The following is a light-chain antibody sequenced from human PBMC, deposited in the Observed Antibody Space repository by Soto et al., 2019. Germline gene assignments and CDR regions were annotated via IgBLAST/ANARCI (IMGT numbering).Light chain of an antibody. V-gene: IGKV3-20*01. CDR3: QQFSYSPWT. J-gene: IGKJ1*01. CDR1: QSVSGSH. Sequence: ELVLTQSPGTLSLSPGARATLSCRASQSVSGSHLAWYQQRPGQAPRLLIYGASSRATGIPDRFSGTVSGTDFTLTISGLEPEDFEMYYCQQFSYSPWTFGQGTKVDI. CDR2: GAS.